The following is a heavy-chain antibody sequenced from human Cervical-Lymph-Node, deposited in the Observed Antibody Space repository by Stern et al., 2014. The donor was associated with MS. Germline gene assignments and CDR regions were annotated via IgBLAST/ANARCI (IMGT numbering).Heavy chain of an antibody. CDR2: IYYSGST. CDR1: GGSVSSGSYY. CDR3: AREDDSSGFDY. V-gene: IGHV4-61*01. Sequence: QVQLQESGPGLVKPSETLSLTCTVSGGSVSSGSYYWSWIRQPPGKGLEWIGYIYYSGSTNYNPSLKSRFTISVDTSKNQFSLKLSSVTAADTAVYYCAREDDSSGFDYWGQGTLVTVSS. J-gene: IGHJ4*02. D-gene: IGHD3-22*01.